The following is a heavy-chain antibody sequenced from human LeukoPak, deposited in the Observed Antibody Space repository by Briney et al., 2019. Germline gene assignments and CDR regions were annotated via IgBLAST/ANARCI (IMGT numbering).Heavy chain of an antibody. CDR1: GASITNSAYH. CDR2: INYSEGT. Sequence: SETLSLTCTVSGASITNSAYHWGWIRQPPRKGLEWIGSINYSEGTHYNPSLKSRVTISADKSKNQSSLKLRSVTAADTAVYYCARLWSTDCSGGTCPHQPNYWGQGILVTVSS. D-gene: IGHD2-15*01. V-gene: IGHV4-39*01. J-gene: IGHJ4*02. CDR3: ARLWSTDCSGGTCPHQPNY.